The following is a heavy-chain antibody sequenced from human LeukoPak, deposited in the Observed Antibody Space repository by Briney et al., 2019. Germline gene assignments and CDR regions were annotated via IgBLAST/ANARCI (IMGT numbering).Heavy chain of an antibody. CDR1: GGSISSGDYY. D-gene: IGHD4-17*01. CDR3: ARASDRTDYGDYDKSQDAFDI. Sequence: SQTLSLTCTVSGGSISSGDYYWSWIRQPPGKGLEWIGYIYHSGSTYYNPSLKSRVTISVDRSKNQFSLKLSSVTAADTAVYYCARASDRTDYGDYDKSQDAFDIWGQGTMVTVSS. J-gene: IGHJ3*02. CDR2: IYHSGST. V-gene: IGHV4-30-2*01.